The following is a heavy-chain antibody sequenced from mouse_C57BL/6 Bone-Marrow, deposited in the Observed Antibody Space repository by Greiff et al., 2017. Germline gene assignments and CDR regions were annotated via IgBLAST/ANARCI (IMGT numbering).Heavy chain of an antibody. CDR3: ARSGGFAY. CDR2: IPPNSGST. V-gene: IGHV1-64*01. Sequence: QVQLQQPGAELVKPGASVKLSCKASGYTFTSYWMPWVKQRPGQGLEWIGMIPPNSGSTNYNEKFKSKAPLTVDKSSSTAYMQLSSLASADSAVYCCARSGGFAYWGQGTLVTVSA. CDR1: GYTFTSYW. J-gene: IGHJ3*01.